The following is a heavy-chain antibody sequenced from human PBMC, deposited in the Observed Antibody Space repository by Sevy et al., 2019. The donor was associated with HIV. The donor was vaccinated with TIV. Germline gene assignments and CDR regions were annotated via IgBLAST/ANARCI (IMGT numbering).Heavy chain of an antibody. D-gene: IGHD3-10*01. CDR1: GFTFGDYA. V-gene: IGHV3-49*03. J-gene: IGHJ4*02. CDR2: IRSKAYGGTT. Sequence: GGSLRLSCTASGFTFGDYAMSWFRQAPGKGLERVGFIRSKAYGGTTEYAASVKGRFTISRDDSKSIAYLQMNSLKTEDTAVYYCTRLGALYYYGSGSYYRAHDYWGQGTLVTVSS. CDR3: TRLGALYYYGSGSYYRAHDY.